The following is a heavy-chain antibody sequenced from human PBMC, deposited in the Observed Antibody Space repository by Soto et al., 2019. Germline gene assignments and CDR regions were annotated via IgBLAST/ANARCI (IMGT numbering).Heavy chain of an antibody. Sequence: LPATLSLTCTVSGGSVSSGSYYWSWIRQPPGKGLEWIGYIYDSGSTNYNPSLKSRVTISVDPSKNQFSLTLSSVTAADTAVYYCARQLELNWFDPWGKGTLVTV. J-gene: IGHJ5*02. V-gene: IGHV4-61*01. CDR3: ARQLELNWFDP. CDR2: IYDSGST. CDR1: GGSVSSGSYY. D-gene: IGHD1-7*01.